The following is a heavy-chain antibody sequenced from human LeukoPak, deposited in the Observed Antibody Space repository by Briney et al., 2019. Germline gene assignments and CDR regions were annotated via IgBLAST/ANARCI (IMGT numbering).Heavy chain of an antibody. CDR1: GYTFTSYG. V-gene: IGHV1-18*01. CDR3: ARVKTIRQYNWFDP. Sequence: ASVEVSCKASGYTFTSYGISWVRQAPGQGLEWMGWISAYNGNTNYAQKLQSRVTMTTDTSTSTAYMELRSLRSDDTAVYYCARVKTIRQYNWFDPWGQGTLVTVSS. J-gene: IGHJ5*02. D-gene: IGHD3-3*01. CDR2: ISAYNGNT.